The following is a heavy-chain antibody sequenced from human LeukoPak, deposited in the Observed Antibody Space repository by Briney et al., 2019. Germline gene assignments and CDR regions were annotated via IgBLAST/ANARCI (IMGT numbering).Heavy chain of an antibody. J-gene: IGHJ4*02. Sequence: SVKVSCKASGGTFRSYTISWVRQAPGQGLEWMGRIIPILGIANYAQKFQGRVTITADKSTSTAYMELSSLRSEDTAVYYCARDGNDILTGYYFDYWGQGTLVTVSS. D-gene: IGHD3-9*01. CDR1: GGTFRSYT. CDR2: IIPILGIA. V-gene: IGHV1-69*04. CDR3: ARDGNDILTGYYFDY.